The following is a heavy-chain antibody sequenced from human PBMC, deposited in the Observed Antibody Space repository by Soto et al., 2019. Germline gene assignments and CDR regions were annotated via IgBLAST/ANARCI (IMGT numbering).Heavy chain of an antibody. CDR3: ATSYDSGFDP. CDR1: GYSFTTYD. V-gene: IGHV1-18*04. J-gene: IGHJ5*02. Sequence: ASVKVSCKASGYSFTTYDISWLRQAPGQGLEWMGRISPYNGNTNYAQNFQDRVTMTADTSSSIAYMELRGLRSDDTAIYYCATSYDSGFDPWGQGTLVTVSS. CDR2: ISPYNGNT. D-gene: IGHD3-3*01.